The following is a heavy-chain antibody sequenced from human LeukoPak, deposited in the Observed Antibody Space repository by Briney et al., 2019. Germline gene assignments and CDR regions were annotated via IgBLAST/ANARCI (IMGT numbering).Heavy chain of an antibody. Sequence: PGGSLRLSCAASGFTFSSYEVNWVRQAAGKGLEWVSYIRSSGSTIYYADSVKGRFTISRDNAKNSLYLQMNSLRAEDTAVYYCARAKYCSGGSCYGYFQHWGQGTLVTVSS. D-gene: IGHD2-15*01. J-gene: IGHJ1*01. CDR2: IRSSGSTI. CDR3: ARAKYCSGGSCYGYFQH. CDR1: GFTFSSYE. V-gene: IGHV3-48*03.